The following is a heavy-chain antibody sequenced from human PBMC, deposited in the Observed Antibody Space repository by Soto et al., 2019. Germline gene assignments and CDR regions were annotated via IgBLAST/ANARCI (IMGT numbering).Heavy chain of an antibody. CDR1: GGTFSNYP. J-gene: IGHJ2*01. D-gene: IGHD5-12*01. CDR2: IIPIFGTV. V-gene: IGHV1-69*12. CDR3: ARGNHRWLQLWYFDL. Sequence: QVQLVQSGAEVKKPGSSVKVSCKASGGTFSNYPISWVGQAPGQGLEWMGGIIPIFGTVNYAQKFQGRVTLTADESTSTAYMELSSLRSEDTAVYYCARGNHRWLQLWYFDLWGRGTLVTVSS.